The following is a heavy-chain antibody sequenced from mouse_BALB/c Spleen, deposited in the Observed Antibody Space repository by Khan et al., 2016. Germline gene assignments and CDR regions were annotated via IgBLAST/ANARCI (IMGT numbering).Heavy chain of an antibody. CDR2: ISTYYGDT. CDR1: GYTFTDYA. J-gene: IGHJ4*01. Sequence: QVQLQQSGAELVRPGVSVKISCKGSGYTFTDYAMHWVKQSHAKSLEWIGVISTYYGDTRYNKKFEGKATMTVDKSSSTAYMELARLTSEDSAIYDCAREGLNYDYAMDYWGQGTSVTVSS. V-gene: IGHV1S137*01. D-gene: IGHD2-1*01. CDR3: AREGLNYDYAMDY.